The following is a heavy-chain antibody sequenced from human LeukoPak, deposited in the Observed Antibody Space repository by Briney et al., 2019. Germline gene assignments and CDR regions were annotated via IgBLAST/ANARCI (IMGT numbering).Heavy chain of an antibody. D-gene: IGHD3-16*01. CDR2: VKNRGDGRTT. V-gene: IGHV3-15*07. Sequence: GGSLRLSCVVSTFTNAWMNWVRQAPGKGLEWVGRVKNRGDGRTTDYAAPVKGRFIISRDDSKKTVYLQMDSLKTEDTAVYFCTTEYFGGFEYWGQGTLVTVSS. J-gene: IGHJ4*02. CDR1: TFTNAW. CDR3: TTEYFGGFEY.